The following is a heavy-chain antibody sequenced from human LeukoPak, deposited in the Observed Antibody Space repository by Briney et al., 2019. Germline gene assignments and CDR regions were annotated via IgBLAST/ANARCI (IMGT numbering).Heavy chain of an antibody. Sequence: GGSLRLSCAASGFTFSSYAMSWVPQAPGKGLEWVFAIGGGVGSTYYADCMKGRFTISRDNSKNTLYLHMNSLSAEDRAVYSCAKDAYYDVWSGSLQHPPDYWGQGTLVTVSS. CDR1: GFTFSSYA. CDR2: IGGGVGST. V-gene: IGHV3-23*01. D-gene: IGHD3-3*01. J-gene: IGHJ4*02. CDR3: AKDAYYDVWSGSLQHPPDY.